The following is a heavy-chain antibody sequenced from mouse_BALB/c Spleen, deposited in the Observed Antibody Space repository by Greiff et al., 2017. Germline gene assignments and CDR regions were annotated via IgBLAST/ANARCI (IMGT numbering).Heavy chain of an antibody. CDR2: IYPGSGST. CDR3: TRSRDSSGYVPCFDY. D-gene: IGHD3-2*01. J-gene: IGHJ2*01. Sequence: LQQPGSELVRPGASVKLSCKASGYTFTSYWMHWVKQRHGQGLEWIGNIYPGSGSTNYDEKFKSKGTLTVDTSSSTAYMHLSSLTSEDSAVYYCTRSRDSSGYVPCFDYWGQGTTLTVSA. V-gene: IGHV1S22*01. CDR1: GYTFTSYW.